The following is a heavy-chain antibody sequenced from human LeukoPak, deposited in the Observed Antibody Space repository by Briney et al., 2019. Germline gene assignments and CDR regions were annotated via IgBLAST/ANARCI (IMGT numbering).Heavy chain of an antibody. Sequence: PGRSLRLSCAASGFTLSSYGVHWVRQAPGKGLEWVANIKQDGSEKYYVDSVKGRFTISRDNAKNSLYLQMNSLRAEDTAVYYCARDTDYGDYVYAFDIWGQGTMVTVSS. J-gene: IGHJ3*02. CDR2: IKQDGSEK. V-gene: IGHV3-7*03. CDR1: GFTLSSYG. D-gene: IGHD4-17*01. CDR3: ARDTDYGDYVYAFDI.